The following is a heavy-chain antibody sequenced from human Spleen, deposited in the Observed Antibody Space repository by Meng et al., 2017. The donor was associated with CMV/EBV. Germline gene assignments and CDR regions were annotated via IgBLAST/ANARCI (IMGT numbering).Heavy chain of an antibody. V-gene: IGHV3-11*01. J-gene: IGHJ4*02. CDR3: ARDGGFWSGYSDY. Sequence: LSLTCAASEFTFSDYYMSWIRQAPGKGLEWVSYISGSGSTKYYADSVKGRFTISRDNAKNSLYLQMNSLRAEDTAVYYCARDGGFWSGYSDYWGQGMLVTVSS. CDR2: ISGSGSTK. D-gene: IGHD3-3*01. CDR1: EFTFSDYY.